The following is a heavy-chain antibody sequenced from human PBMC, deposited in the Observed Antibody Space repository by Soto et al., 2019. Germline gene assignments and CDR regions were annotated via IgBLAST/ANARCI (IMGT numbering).Heavy chain of an antibody. CDR3: SRPSYYYDSSGFEPGAFDI. D-gene: IGHD3-22*01. Sequence: GGSLRLSCTGSGFTFGNNAMTWFRQAPGKGLEWVGFIRSKNYGRTTEYAASVQGRFTISRDDFKGIAYLEMNSLTTDDTAVYYCSRPSYYYDSSGFEPGAFDIWGQGTMVTVS. CDR2: IRSKNYGRTT. J-gene: IGHJ3*02. V-gene: IGHV3-49*03. CDR1: GFTFGNNA.